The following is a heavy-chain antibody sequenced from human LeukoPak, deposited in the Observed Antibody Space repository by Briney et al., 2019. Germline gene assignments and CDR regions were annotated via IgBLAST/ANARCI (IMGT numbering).Heavy chain of an antibody. CDR3: AKNRAGDYADY. Sequence: ASVKVSCKASGYTFTDYYVHWVRQAPGQGLESMGRISPNSGGTNYAQKFRGRLTVTRDTSISTAYMELSSLRSDDTAVYYCAKNRAGDYADYWGQGTLVTVSS. CDR1: GYTFTDYY. V-gene: IGHV1-2*06. CDR2: ISPNSGGT. D-gene: IGHD4-17*01. J-gene: IGHJ4*02.